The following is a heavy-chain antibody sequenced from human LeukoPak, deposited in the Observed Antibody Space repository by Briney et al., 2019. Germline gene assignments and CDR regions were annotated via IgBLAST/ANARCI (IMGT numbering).Heavy chain of an antibody. D-gene: IGHD2-2*02. J-gene: IGHJ3*02. CDR1: GFTFSSYA. CDR2: ISYDGSNK. Sequence: GGSLRLSCAASGFTFSSYAMHWVRQAPGKGLEWVAVISYDGSNKYYADSVKGRFTISRDNSKNTLYLQMNSLRAEDTAVYYCARDYPRYCSSTSCYKAFDIWGQGTMVTVSS. V-gene: IGHV3-30-3*01. CDR3: ARDYPRYCSSTSCYKAFDI.